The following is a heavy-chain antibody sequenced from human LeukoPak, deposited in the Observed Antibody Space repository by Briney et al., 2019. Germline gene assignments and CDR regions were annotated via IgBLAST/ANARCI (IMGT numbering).Heavy chain of an antibody. CDR3: ARENSYGNGYYFDY. CDR2: ISYDGSNK. J-gene: IGHJ4*02. D-gene: IGHD5-18*01. Sequence: GGSLRLSCAASGFTFSSYAMHWVRQAPGKGLEWVAVISYDGSNKYYADSVKGRFTISRDNSKNTLYLQMNSPRAEDTAVYYCARENSYGNGYYFDYWGQGTLVTVSS. V-gene: IGHV3-30-3*01. CDR1: GFTFSSYA.